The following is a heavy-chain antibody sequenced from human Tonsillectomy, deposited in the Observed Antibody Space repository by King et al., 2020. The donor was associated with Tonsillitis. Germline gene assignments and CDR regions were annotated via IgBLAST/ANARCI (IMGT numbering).Heavy chain of an antibody. J-gene: IGHJ6*03. Sequence: TLKESGPALVKPTQTLTLTCTFSGLSLNTSGVCVSWIRQPPGKALEWLALIDWDDDKYYNTSLKTRLTISKDTSKNQVVLTMTNMDPVDTATYYCARTIKEGTTVVRGVIIPYYYYMDVWGKGTAVTVSS. CDR2: IDWDDDK. CDR3: ARTIKEGTTVVRGVIIPYYYYMDV. V-gene: IGHV2-70*01. D-gene: IGHD3-10*01. CDR1: GLSLNTSGVC.